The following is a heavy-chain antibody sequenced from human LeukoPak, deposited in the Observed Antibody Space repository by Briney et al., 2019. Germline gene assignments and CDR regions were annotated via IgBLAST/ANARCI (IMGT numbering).Heavy chain of an antibody. Sequence: PSETLSLTCTVPGGSISSYYWSWIRQPPGKGLEWIGYIYYSGSTNYNPSLKSRVTISVDTSKNQFSLKLSSVTAADTAVYYCARARRYYYDSSGYDWYFDLWGRGTLVTVSS. CDR3: ARARRYYYDSSGYDWYFDL. CDR1: GGSISSYY. V-gene: IGHV4-59*01. J-gene: IGHJ2*01. CDR2: IYYSGST. D-gene: IGHD3-22*01.